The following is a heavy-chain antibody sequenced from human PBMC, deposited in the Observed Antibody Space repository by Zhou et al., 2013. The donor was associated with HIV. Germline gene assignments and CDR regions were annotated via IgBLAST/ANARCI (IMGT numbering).Heavy chain of an antibody. J-gene: IGHJ4*02. CDR3: VRVTGGGSGDHGTYDY. Sequence: QVQLQESGPGLVKPSETLSLTCAVSGYSISNAYYWGWIRQPPGKGLEWIGSIYHSGSTYYNPSLKSRVTISVDTSKNQFSLKLTSVTAADTAVYYCVRVTGGGSGDHGTYDYWGQG. CDR2: IYHSGST. V-gene: IGHV4-38-2*01. CDR1: GYSISNAYY. D-gene: IGHD3-16*01.